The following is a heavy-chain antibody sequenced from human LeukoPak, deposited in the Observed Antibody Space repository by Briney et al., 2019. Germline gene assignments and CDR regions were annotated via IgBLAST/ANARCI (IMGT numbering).Heavy chain of an antibody. CDR3: ARYSYYDFWSGYSPTRRNSYYMDV. CDR2: INHSGST. CDR1: GGSFSSYY. D-gene: IGHD3-3*01. Sequence: SETLSLTCAVYGGSFSSYYWSWIRQPPGKGLERIGEINHSGSTNYNPSLERRVTISVDTSKNQFSLMLSSVTAADTAVYYCARYSYYDFWSGYSPTRRNSYYMDVWGKGTTVTVSS. V-gene: IGHV4-34*01. J-gene: IGHJ6*03.